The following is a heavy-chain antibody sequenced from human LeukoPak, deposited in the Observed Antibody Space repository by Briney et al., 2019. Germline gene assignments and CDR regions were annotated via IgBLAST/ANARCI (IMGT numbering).Heavy chain of an antibody. Sequence: ASVRVSCKASGYTFTGYYMYWVRQAPGQGLEWMGWINPNSGGTNYAQKFQGRVTMTRDTSISTAYMELSRLRSDDTAVYYCARDRLTMVRGVTPWFDPWGQGTLVTVSS. CDR1: GYTFTGYY. V-gene: IGHV1-2*02. CDR3: ARDRLTMVRGVTPWFDP. J-gene: IGHJ5*02. D-gene: IGHD3-10*01. CDR2: INPNSGGT.